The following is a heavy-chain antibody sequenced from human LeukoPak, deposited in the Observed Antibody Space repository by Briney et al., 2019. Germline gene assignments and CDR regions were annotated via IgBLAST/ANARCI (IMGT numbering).Heavy chain of an antibody. CDR3: ARVPGYCSGGSCYTTNWYFDL. CDR1: GFTFSDYY. CDR2: ISSSGSTI. V-gene: IGHV3-11*01. Sequence: GGSLRLSCAASGFTFSDYYMSWIRQAPGKGLEWVSYISSSGSTIYYADSVKGRFTISRDNAKNSLYLQMNSLRAEDTAVYYCARVPGYCSGGSCYTTNWYFDLWGRGTLVTVSS. J-gene: IGHJ2*01. D-gene: IGHD2-15*01.